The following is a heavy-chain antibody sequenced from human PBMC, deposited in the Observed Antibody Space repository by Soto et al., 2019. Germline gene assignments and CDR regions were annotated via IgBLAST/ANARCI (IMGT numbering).Heavy chain of an antibody. V-gene: IGHV4-31*03. Sequence: PSETLSLTCTVSGGSISSGGYYWSWIRQHPGKGLEWIGYIYYSGSTYYNPSLKSRVTISVDTSKNQFSLKLSSVTAADTAVYYCARGRYYDSSGYFNWFDPWGQGTLVTVSS. CDR3: ARGRYYDSSGYFNWFDP. J-gene: IGHJ5*02. D-gene: IGHD3-22*01. CDR2: IYYSGST. CDR1: GGSISSGGYY.